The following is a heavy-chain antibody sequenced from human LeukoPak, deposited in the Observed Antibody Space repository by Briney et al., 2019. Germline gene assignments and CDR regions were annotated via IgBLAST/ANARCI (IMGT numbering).Heavy chain of an antibody. CDR1: GFTFSSYG. V-gene: IGHV3-30*02. J-gene: IGHJ3*02. Sequence: PGGSLRLSCAASGFTFSSYGMHWVRQAPGKGLEWVAFIRYDGSNKYYADSVKGRFTISRDNSKNTLYLQMNSLRAEDTAVYYCAKDCSTSCHDAFDIWGQGTMVTVSS. CDR3: AKDCSTSCHDAFDI. D-gene: IGHD2-2*01. CDR2: IRYDGSNK.